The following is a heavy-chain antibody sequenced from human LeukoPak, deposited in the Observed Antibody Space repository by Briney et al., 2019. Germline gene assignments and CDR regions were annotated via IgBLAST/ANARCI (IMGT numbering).Heavy chain of an antibody. CDR2: ISSSSTYI. J-gene: IGHJ3*02. CDR1: GFTLSSYS. CDR3: ARTDSYDAFDI. Sequence: GGSLRLSCAASGFTLSSYSMNWVRQAPGKGLEWVSSISSSSTYIYYTESVKGRFTISRDNAKNSLYLEMSSLRAEDTAVYYCARTDSYDAFDIWGQGTMVTVSS. V-gene: IGHV3-21*01. D-gene: IGHD5-18*01.